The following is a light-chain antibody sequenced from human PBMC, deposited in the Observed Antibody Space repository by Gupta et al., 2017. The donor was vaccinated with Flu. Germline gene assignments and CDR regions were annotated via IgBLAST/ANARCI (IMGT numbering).Light chain of an antibody. CDR1: SSDVGNYNL. Sequence: SITISCTGTSSDVGNYNLVSWYQQHPGKAPKLMMYEVTKRPSGVSERFSGSKSGNTASLTISGLQAEDEADYYCCSYAGSSTLIFGGGTKLTVL. CDR2: EVT. V-gene: IGLV2-23*02. J-gene: IGLJ2*01. CDR3: CSYAGSSTLI.